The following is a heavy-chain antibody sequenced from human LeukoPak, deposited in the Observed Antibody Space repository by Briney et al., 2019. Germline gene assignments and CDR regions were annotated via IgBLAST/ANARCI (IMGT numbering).Heavy chain of an antibody. CDR3: ARDLGYDDFWSGYYTQYDAFDV. CDR1: GGSISSYY. CDR2: IYYNGNT. Sequence: SETLSLTCTVSGGSISSYYWSWIRQPPGKGLEWIGYIYYNGNTHYNPSLKSRVTISVDTSKNQFSLKLTSVTAADTAVYYCARDLGYDDFWSGYYTQYDAFDVWGQGTQLTVSS. J-gene: IGHJ3*01. V-gene: IGHV4-59*12. D-gene: IGHD3-3*01.